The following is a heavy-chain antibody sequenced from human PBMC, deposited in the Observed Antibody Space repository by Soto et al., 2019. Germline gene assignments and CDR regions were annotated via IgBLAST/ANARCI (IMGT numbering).Heavy chain of an antibody. Sequence: GASVKVSCKASADTFTGYTVTWVRQAPGQGLEWVGRVIPILGASNFAQKFQGRVTISADKSTSTAYMELSSLRSEDTAVYYCARDGKYYYDSSGYYYPFDYWGQGTLVTVSS. J-gene: IGHJ4*02. V-gene: IGHV1-69*08. CDR3: ARDGKYYYDSSGYYYPFDY. CDR2: VIPILGAS. CDR1: ADTFTGYT. D-gene: IGHD3-22*01.